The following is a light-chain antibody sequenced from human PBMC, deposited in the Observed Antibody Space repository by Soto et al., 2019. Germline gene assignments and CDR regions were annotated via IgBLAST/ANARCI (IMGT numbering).Light chain of an antibody. CDR1: QSVSNN. Sequence: EIVMTQSPATLSVSPGERATLSCRASQSVSNNLAWYHQKPGQAPRLLIYGASTRATTIPARFSGSGSGTDFTLTISSLQSGDLAVYYCQQYHAWPLTFGGGTKVEIK. CDR2: GAS. J-gene: IGKJ4*01. V-gene: IGKV3-15*01. CDR3: QQYHAWPLT.